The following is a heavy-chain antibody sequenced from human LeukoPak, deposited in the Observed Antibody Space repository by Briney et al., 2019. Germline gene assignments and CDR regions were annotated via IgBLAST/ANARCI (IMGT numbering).Heavy chain of an antibody. D-gene: IGHD3-22*01. CDR3: ARDERVGVIFPFDY. V-gene: IGHV4-39*07. Sequence: SETLSLTCTVSGGSISSSSYYWGWIRQPPGKGLEWIGSIYYSGSTYYNPSLKSRVTISVDTSKNQFSLKLSSVTAADTAVYYCARDERVGVIFPFDYWGQGTLVTVSS. CDR1: GGSISSSSYY. CDR2: IYYSGST. J-gene: IGHJ4*02.